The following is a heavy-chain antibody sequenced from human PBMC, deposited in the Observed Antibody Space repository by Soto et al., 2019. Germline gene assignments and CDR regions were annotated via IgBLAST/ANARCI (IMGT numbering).Heavy chain of an antibody. CDR2: ISGSGGTT. D-gene: IGHD1-26*01. V-gene: IGHV3-23*01. CDR1: GFAFDNFG. CDR3: ARDRLPSGTYYHFDL. Sequence: EVQLLESGGGLIQPGGSLRLSCAASGFAFDNFGMTWVRQAPGKGLEWVSYISGSGGTTKYADSVKGRFTMSRDNSKTTLYLQMNNLRAEDTAVYYCARDRLPSGTYYHFDLWGQGTLVTVSS. J-gene: IGHJ5*02.